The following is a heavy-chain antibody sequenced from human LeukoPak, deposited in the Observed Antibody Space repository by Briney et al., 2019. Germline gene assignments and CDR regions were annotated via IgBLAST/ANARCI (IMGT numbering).Heavy chain of an antibody. CDR2: IYYSGST. CDR3: ARQEDSSGWYFDY. Sequence: SETLSLTCTVSGGSISGSSYYWGWIRQPPGKGLEWIGSIYYSGSTYYNPSLKSRVTISVDTSKNQFSLKLSSVTAADTAVYYCARQEDSSGWYFDYWGQGTLVTVSS. V-gene: IGHV4-39*01. J-gene: IGHJ4*02. D-gene: IGHD6-19*01. CDR1: GGSISGSSYY.